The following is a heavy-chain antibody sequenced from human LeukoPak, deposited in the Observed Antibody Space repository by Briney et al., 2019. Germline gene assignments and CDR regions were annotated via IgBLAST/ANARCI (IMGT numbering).Heavy chain of an antibody. CDR2: INPNRSGT. CDR3: ARDSGFGELWNLVYYYMDG. D-gene: IGHD3-10*01. V-gene: IGHV1-2*02. Sequence: GASVKVSRKDSGYTFTCYYMHWLRQAPGQGREWMGRINPNRSGTNYEQKFQGRVAMTRDTTISTAYMELSRLRSDDTAVYFGARDSGFGELWNLVYYYMDGWGKGTTVTISS. CDR1: GYTFTCYY. J-gene: IGHJ6*03.